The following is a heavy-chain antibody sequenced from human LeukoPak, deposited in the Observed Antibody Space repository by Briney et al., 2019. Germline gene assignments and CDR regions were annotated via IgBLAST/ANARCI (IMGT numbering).Heavy chain of an antibody. V-gene: IGHV3-74*01. Sequence: GGSLRLSCAASGFTFSSYWMHWVRQAPGKGLVWVSRINSDGSSTSYADSVKGRFTISRDNAKNTLYLQMNSLRAEDTAVYYCAREGRCSSTSCHSFDYWGRGTLVTVSS. CDR3: AREGRCSSTSCHSFDY. CDR2: INSDGSST. CDR1: GFTFSSYW. J-gene: IGHJ4*02. D-gene: IGHD2-2*02.